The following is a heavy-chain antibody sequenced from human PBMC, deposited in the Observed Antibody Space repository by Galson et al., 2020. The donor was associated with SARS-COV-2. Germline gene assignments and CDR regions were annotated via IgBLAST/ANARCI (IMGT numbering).Heavy chain of an antibody. Sequence: NSGGSPRLSCAASGFTFSDYYMSWIRQAPGKGLEWVSYISSSGDTIYYADAVKGRFTMSRDNAKNSLYLQMNSLRAEYTAVYYCAREVRSSNNDAFDVWGQGIMVTVSS. V-gene: IGHV3-11*04. CDR3: AREVRSSNNDAFDV. J-gene: IGHJ3*01. CDR1: GFTFSDYY. CDR2: ISSSGDTI. D-gene: IGHD6-13*01.